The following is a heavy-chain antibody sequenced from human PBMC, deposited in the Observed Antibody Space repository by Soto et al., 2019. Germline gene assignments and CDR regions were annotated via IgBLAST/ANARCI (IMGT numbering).Heavy chain of an antibody. CDR1: GFTFSSYG. D-gene: IGHD1-7*01. Sequence: GGSLRLSCAASGFTFSSYGMHWVRQAPGKGLEWVAVISYDGSNKYYADSVKGRFTISRDNSKNTLYLQMNSLRAEDTAVYYCAKASPEITGTARALYNYYYYYMDVWGKGTTVTVSS. J-gene: IGHJ6*03. V-gene: IGHV3-30*18. CDR2: ISYDGSNK. CDR3: AKASPEITGTARALYNYYYYYMDV.